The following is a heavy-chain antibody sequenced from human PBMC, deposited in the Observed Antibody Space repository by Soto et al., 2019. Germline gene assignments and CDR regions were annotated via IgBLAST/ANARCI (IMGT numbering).Heavy chain of an antibody. CDR3: ARVRDIVVVVAADYYGMDV. D-gene: IGHD2-15*01. Sequence: LRLSCAASGFTFSSYSMNWVRQAPGKGLEWVSSISSSSSYIYYADSVKGRFTISRDNAKNSLYLQMNSLRAEDTAVYYCARVRDIVVVVAADYYGMDVWGQGTTVTVSS. CDR2: ISSSSSYI. CDR1: GFTFSSYS. J-gene: IGHJ6*02. V-gene: IGHV3-21*01.